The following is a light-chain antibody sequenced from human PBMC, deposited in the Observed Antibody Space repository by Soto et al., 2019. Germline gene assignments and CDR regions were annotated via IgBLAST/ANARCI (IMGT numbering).Light chain of an antibody. V-gene: IGLV2-14*01. Sequence: QSVLTQPASVSGSPGQSITISCTGTSSDVGGYNYVSWYQQHPGKVPKLMIYNVNNRPSGVSDRFSGSKSGNSASLTISGLQAEDEADYYCSSYASSSTPYVLGTGTKLTVL. CDR3: SSYASSSTPYV. CDR2: NVN. J-gene: IGLJ1*01. CDR1: SSDVGGYNY.